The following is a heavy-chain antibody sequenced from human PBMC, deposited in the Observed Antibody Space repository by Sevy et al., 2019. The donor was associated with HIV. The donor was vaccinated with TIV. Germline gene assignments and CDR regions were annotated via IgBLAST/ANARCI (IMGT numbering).Heavy chain of an antibody. CDR2: TSYSGTT. Sequence: SETLSLTCRVSGDSINNYYWSWIRQPPGKGLEWIGYTSYSGTTNYSPSLKSRVDISVDTSMHHFSLKINSVAAADTAVSYCARLRCVVVDVPSATPGCYFDSLGQGILGTVPS. V-gene: IGHV4-59*08. CDR1: GDSINNYY. D-gene: IGHD2-2*02. CDR3: ARLRCVVVDVPSATPGCYFDS. J-gene: IGHJ4*02.